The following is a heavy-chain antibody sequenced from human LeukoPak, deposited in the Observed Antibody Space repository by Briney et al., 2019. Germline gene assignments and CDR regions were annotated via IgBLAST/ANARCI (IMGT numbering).Heavy chain of an antibody. D-gene: IGHD1-26*01. V-gene: IGHV3-48*03. CDR2: ISSSGSTI. Sequence: GGSLRLSCAASGFTFSSYEMNWVRQAPGKGLEWVSYISSSGSTIYYADSVKGRFTISRDNAKNSLYLQMNSLRAEDTAVYYCMADGVGATLGHYGMDVWGQGTTVTVSS. J-gene: IGHJ6*02. CDR1: GFTFSSYE. CDR3: MADGVGATLGHYGMDV.